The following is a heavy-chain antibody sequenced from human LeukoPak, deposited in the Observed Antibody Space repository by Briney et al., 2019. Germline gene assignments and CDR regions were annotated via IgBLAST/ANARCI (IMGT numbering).Heavy chain of an antibody. CDR3: ARPIGPTENFYDSSGYYYDDPDAFDI. CDR2: INAGNGNT. CDR1: GYTFTSYA. J-gene: IGHJ3*02. Sequence: GASVKVSCKASGYTFTSYAMHWVRQAPGQRLEWMGWINAGNGNTKYSQKFQGRVTITRDTSASTAYMELSSLRSEDTAVYYCARPIGPTENFYDSSGYYYDDPDAFDIWGQGTMVTVSS. V-gene: IGHV1-3*01. D-gene: IGHD3-22*01.